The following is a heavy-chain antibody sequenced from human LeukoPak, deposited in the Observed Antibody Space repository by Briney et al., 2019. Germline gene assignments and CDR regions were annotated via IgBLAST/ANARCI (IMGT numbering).Heavy chain of an antibody. D-gene: IGHD6-19*01. CDR1: GFTFSSYA. CDR2: ISGNGGTM. J-gene: IGHJ5*01. Sequence: PGGSLRLSCAASGFTFSSYAMSWVRQAPGKGLEWVSYISGNGGTMYYADSVKGRFTISRDNAKNSMYLQMNSLRVEDTAVYYCARDPSSRGLFDFLGQGTLVTVSS. V-gene: IGHV3-48*04. CDR3: ARDPSSRGLFDF.